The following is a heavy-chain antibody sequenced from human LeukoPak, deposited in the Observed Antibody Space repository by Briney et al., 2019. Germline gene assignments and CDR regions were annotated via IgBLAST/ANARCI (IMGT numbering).Heavy chain of an antibody. D-gene: IGHD7-27*01. CDR1: GGSISSYY. CDR2: IYYSGST. CDR3: ARVYKLGISNYFDY. J-gene: IGHJ4*02. V-gene: IGHV4-59*01. Sequence: PSETLSLTCTVSGGSISSYYWSWIRQRPGKGLEWIGYIYYSGSTNYNPSLKSRVTISVDTSKNQFSLKLSSVTAADTAVYYCARVYKLGISNYFDYWGQGTLVTVSS.